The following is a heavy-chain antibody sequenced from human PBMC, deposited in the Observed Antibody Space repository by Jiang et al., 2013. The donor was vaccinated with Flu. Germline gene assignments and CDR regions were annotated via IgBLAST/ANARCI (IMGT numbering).Heavy chain of an antibody. CDR1: GFSLSTSGMS. CDR2: IDRDDDK. V-gene: IGHV2-70*11. J-gene: IGHJ2*01. D-gene: IGHD4-23*01. CDR3: ARLKYGGDSDWCFDP. Sequence: KPTQTLTLTCTFSGFSLSTSGMSVTWIRQPPGKALEWLARIDRDDDKYYSTSLKTRLTISKDTSKNQVVLTMTNMDPVDTATYYCARLKYGGDSDWCFDPWGRGTLVTVSS.